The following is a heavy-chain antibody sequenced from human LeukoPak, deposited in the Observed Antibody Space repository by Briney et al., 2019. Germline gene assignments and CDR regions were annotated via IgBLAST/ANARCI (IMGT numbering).Heavy chain of an antibody. CDR2: IYSGGST. D-gene: IGHD3-22*01. CDR3: ARESGYYGGNFDY. V-gene: IGHV3-53*01. CDR1: GFTVSSNY. J-gene: IGHJ4*02. Sequence: GGSPRLSCAASGFTVSSNYMSWVRQAPGKGLEWVSVIYSGGSTYYADSVKGRFTISRDNSKNTLYLQMNSLRAEDTAVYYCARESGYYGGNFDYWGQGTLVTVSS.